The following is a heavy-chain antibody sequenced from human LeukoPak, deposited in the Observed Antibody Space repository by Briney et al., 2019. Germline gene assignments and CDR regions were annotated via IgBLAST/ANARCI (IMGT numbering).Heavy chain of an antibody. D-gene: IGHD3-10*01. CDR2: ISSSSSYI. V-gene: IGHV3-21*01. CDR3: ARDLYGSGSYYLGY. Sequence: GGSLRLSCAASGFTFSSYSMNWVRQAPGKGLEWVSSISSSSSYIYYADSVKGRFTISRDNAKNSLYLQKNSLRAEDTAVYYCARDLYGSGSYYLGYWGQGTLVTVSS. J-gene: IGHJ4*02. CDR1: GFTFSSYS.